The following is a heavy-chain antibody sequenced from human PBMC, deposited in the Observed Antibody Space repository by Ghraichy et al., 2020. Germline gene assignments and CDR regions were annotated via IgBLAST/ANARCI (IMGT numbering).Heavy chain of an antibody. D-gene: IGHD3-22*01. CDR1: GFRFSTYS. Sequence: GESLNISCVASGFRFSTYSMNWVRQAPGKGLEWVASISYSSRYIYYTDSVKGRFTLSRDNAKNSLFLQMNSLRAEDTALYYCARDGDSSGYYSYFDYWGQGSLFTVSS. V-gene: IGHV3-21*01. CDR2: ISYSSRYI. CDR3: ARDGDSSGYYSYFDY. J-gene: IGHJ4*02.